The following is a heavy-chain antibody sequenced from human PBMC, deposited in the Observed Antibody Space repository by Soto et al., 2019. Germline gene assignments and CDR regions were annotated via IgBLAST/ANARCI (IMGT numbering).Heavy chain of an antibody. CDR1: AASFSKYY. D-gene: IGHD3-16*01. V-gene: IGHV4-59*01. Sequence: SETLSLTCTVSAASFSKYYWTWIRQSPGKGLEWIGYIYFNGNTNYNPSLKRRVTMSIDTSKKQFSLNLSSVTAADTAVYYCASVTFGGIVLAHWGQGALVTVYS. CDR2: IYFNGNT. CDR3: ASVTFGGIVLAH. J-gene: IGHJ4*02.